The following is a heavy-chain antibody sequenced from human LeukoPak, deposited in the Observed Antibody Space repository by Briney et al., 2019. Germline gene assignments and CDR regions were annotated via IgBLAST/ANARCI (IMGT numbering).Heavy chain of an antibody. J-gene: IGHJ4*02. Sequence: PSETLSLTCSVSGGSISNYYWSWIRQPPGKGLEWIGYIYYIGSTNYNPSLMSRVTISVDTSRNQFSLKLSSVTAADTAVYYCARMKIAAAPTPFDYWGQGTLVTVSS. CDR3: ARMKIAAAPTPFDY. V-gene: IGHV4-59*01. CDR2: IYYIGST. D-gene: IGHD6-13*01. CDR1: GGSISNYY.